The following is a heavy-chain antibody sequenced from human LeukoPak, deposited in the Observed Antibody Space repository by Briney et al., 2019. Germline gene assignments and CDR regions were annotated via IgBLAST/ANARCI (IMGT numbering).Heavy chain of an antibody. V-gene: IGHV4-38-2*01. Sequence: SETLSLTCAVSGYSISSGYYWGWIRQPPGKGLEWIGSIYHSGSTYYNPSLKSRVTISVDTSKNQFSLKLSSVTAADTAVYYCARLLGYYDSSGSAYYFDYWGQGTLVTVSS. CDR1: GYSISSGYY. D-gene: IGHD3-22*01. J-gene: IGHJ4*02. CDR2: IYHSGST. CDR3: ARLLGYYDSSGSAYYFDY.